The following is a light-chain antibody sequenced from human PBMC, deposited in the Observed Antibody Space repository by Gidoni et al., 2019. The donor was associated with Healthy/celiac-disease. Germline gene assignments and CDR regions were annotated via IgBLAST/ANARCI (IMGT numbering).Light chain of an antibody. CDR3: QQSYSTPRT. CDR2: DAS. J-gene: IGKJ3*01. V-gene: IGKV1-39*01. Sequence: DIQMTQSPSSLSASVGDRVTITCRASQSISSYLNWYQQKPGKAPKRLIYDASSLQSGVTSRFSGSGSGTDVTITISSRQPEDFATDYCQQSYSTPRTFGPGTKVDIK. CDR1: QSISSY.